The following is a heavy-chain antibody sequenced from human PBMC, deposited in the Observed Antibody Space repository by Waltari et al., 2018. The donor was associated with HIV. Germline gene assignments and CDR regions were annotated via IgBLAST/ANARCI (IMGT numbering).Heavy chain of an antibody. J-gene: IGHJ4*02. CDR3: AKGVRYYTD. CDR1: SFSVTNNY. Sequence: EAQFVETGGSVIRPGGSLRLSCSPLSFSVTNNYVTWLRLAPDSGLEWVATIYIDDTIHYADSVRGRFIISRDKFTNTIYLLLNFLIVDDTATYLCAKGVRYYTDWGQGTQVTVSS. D-gene: IGHD3-3*01. V-gene: IGHV3-53*02. CDR2: IYIDDTI.